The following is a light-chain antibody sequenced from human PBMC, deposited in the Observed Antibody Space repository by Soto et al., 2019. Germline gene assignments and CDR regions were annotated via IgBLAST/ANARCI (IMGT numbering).Light chain of an antibody. V-gene: IGKV1-39*01. Sequence: IQMTQSPSSLSASVGDRVTITCRASQSVNTYLHWYQHKPGKTPRLLIYAASNLQSGVPSRFSGSGYGTEFTLTISSLQPEDFATYSCQQSFNTPRTFGQGTKVDIK. CDR3: QQSFNTPRT. CDR2: AAS. J-gene: IGKJ1*01. CDR1: QSVNTY.